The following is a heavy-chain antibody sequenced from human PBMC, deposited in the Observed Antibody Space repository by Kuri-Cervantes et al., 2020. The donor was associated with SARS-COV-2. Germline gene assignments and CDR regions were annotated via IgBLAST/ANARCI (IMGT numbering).Heavy chain of an antibody. V-gene: IGHV3-30*02. CDR2: IWYDGSNK. CDR1: GFTFSSYG. Sequence: GESLKISCAASGFTFSSYGMHWVRQAPGKGLEWVAVIWYDGSNKYYADSVKGRFTISRDNSKNTLYLQMNSLRAEDTAVYYCAKDRIGVFGVEYYYGMDVWGQGTTVTVSS. D-gene: IGHD3-3*01. J-gene: IGHJ6*02. CDR3: AKDRIGVFGVEYYYGMDV.